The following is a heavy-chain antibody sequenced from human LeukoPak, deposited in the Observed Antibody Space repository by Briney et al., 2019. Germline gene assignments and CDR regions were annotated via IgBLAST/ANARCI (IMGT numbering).Heavy chain of an antibody. J-gene: IGHJ3*02. CDR2: IRYDGSNK. D-gene: IGHD3-3*01. CDR1: GFTFSSYG. Sequence: GGSLRLSCAASGFTFSSYGMHWVRQAPGKGLEWVAFIRYDGSNKYYADSVKGRFTISRDNSKNTLYLQMNSLRADDTAMYYCARDGRVTIFGVFTEGSFDIWGQGTMVTVSS. V-gene: IGHV3-30*02. CDR3: ARDGRVTIFGVFTEGSFDI.